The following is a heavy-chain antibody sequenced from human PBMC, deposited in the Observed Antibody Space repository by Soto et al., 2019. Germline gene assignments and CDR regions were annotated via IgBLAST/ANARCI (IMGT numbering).Heavy chain of an antibody. CDR1: GYSFTTYW. J-gene: IGHJ4*01. V-gene: IGHV5-51*01. Sequence: GESLKISCNGSGYSFTTYWIAWVRQMPGKGLEWVGIIYPGDSDTRYSPSFEGHVTISVDKSISTTFLQWNSLKASDNAIYYCARHSTSAPKDYWGQGTLVTVSS. CDR3: ARHSTSAPKDY. D-gene: IGHD3-10*01. CDR2: IYPGDSDT.